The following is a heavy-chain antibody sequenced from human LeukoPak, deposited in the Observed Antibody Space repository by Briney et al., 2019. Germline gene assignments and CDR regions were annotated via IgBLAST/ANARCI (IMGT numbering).Heavy chain of an antibody. D-gene: IGHD5-24*01. CDR1: GYAFTSYG. Sequence: ASVKVSCKASGYAFTSYGISWVRRAPGQGLEWMGWISAYNGNTKYAQNLQGRVTVTTDTSTSTAYMELRSLRSDDTAVYYCARARRGVEMATIFDFWGQGTVVTVSS. CDR3: ARARRGVEMATIFDF. V-gene: IGHV1-18*01. J-gene: IGHJ4*02. CDR2: ISAYNGNT.